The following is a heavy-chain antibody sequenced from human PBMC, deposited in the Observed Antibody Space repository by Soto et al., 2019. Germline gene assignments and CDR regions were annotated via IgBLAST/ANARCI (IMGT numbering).Heavy chain of an antibody. CDR2: IYSGGST. D-gene: IGHD3-3*01. CDR1: GFTVSSTY. CDR3: ARASVGSRYYDFWSGYLDY. J-gene: IGHJ4*02. V-gene: IGHV3-66*01. Sequence: GGSLRLSFAASGFTVSSTYMSWVRQAPGKGLEWVSVIYSGGSTYYADSVKGRFTISRGNSKNTLYLQMNSLRAEDTAVYYCARASVGSRYYDFWSGYLDYWGQGT.